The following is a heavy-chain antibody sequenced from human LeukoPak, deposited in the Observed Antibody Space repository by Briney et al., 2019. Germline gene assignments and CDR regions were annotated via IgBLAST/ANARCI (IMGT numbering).Heavy chain of an antibody. CDR2: IYSSGST. CDR3: ARDGKISPYSGMDV. CDR1: GGSINNYY. J-gene: IGHJ6*02. Sequence: PSETLSLTCTVSGGSINNYYWSWIRQPAGKGLEWIGRIYSSGSTNHNPSLKSRVTMSVDTSKNQFSLKLSSVTAADTAVYYCARDGKISPYSGMDVWGQGTTVTVSS. V-gene: IGHV4-4*07. D-gene: IGHD1-26*01.